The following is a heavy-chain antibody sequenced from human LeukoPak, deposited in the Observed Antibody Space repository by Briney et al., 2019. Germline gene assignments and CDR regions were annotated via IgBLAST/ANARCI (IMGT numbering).Heavy chain of an antibody. J-gene: IGHJ6*03. Sequence: SETLSLTCTVSGASVSTGSYYWTWVRQPAGTGLEWIGRVYTGVSTDYNPSLESRVTISVDTSKNQFSLKLSSVTAADTAVYYCVRESVIYQDFFYFYMDVWGNGTTVTVSS. CDR3: VRESVIYQDFFYFYMDV. V-gene: IGHV4-61*02. D-gene: IGHD3-16*02. CDR1: GASVSTGSYY. CDR2: VYTGVST.